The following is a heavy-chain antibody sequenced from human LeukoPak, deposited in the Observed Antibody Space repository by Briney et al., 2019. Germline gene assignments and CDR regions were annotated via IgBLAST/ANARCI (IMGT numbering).Heavy chain of an antibody. CDR2: IHSGGRA. Sequence: GSLRLSCAASGFSVSSNYMTWVRQAPGKGLEWVPVIHSGGRAYYADSVKGRFTTSRDNSKNTLDLQMNSLSVEDTAVYYCVGVETITMVRGASGDVWGKGTTVTVSS. D-gene: IGHD3-10*01. J-gene: IGHJ6*04. CDR3: VGVETITMVRGASGDV. V-gene: IGHV3-66*02. CDR1: GFSVSSNY.